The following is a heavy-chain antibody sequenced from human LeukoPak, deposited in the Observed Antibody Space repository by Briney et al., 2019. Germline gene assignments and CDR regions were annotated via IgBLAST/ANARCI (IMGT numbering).Heavy chain of an antibody. J-gene: IGHJ5*02. CDR3: TRAQLGRDWFDP. V-gene: IGHV1-46*01. Sequence: GASVKVSCKASGYTFTSYYMHWVRQAPGQGLEWMGIINPSGGSTSYAQKFQGRVTMTRDASTSTVYMELGSLRSEDTAMYYCTRAQLGRDWFDPWGQGTLVTVSS. CDR2: INPSGGST. D-gene: IGHD7-27*01. CDR1: GYTFTSYY.